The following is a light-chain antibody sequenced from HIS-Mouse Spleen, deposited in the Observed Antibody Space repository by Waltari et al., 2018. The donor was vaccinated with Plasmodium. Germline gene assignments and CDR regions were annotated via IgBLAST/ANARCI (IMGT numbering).Light chain of an antibody. V-gene: IGLV3-10*01. CDR2: EES. Sequence: SYELTQPPSVSVSPGKTARNTCSGDALPKKYAYWYQQKSGQAPVLVVYEESKRPSGIPDGFSGSSSGTMATLTISGAQVEDEADYYCYSTDSSGNHRVFGGGTKLTVL. CDR3: YSTDSSGNHRV. J-gene: IGLJ3*02. CDR1: ALPKKY.